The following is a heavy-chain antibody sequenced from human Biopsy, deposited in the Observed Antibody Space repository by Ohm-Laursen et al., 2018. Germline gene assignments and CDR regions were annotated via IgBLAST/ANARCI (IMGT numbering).Heavy chain of an antibody. Sequence: SETLSLTWIVSGGSLKNYYWSWIRQPAGKGLEWIGRVYTSGSTSYNPSLESRVTMSVDTSKNQISLKVTSVTAADTAVYYCAKHGSGWTGDDALHIWGQGTMVTVSS. V-gene: IGHV4-4*07. D-gene: IGHD6-19*01. CDR1: GGSLKNYY. CDR3: AKHGSGWTGDDALHI. CDR2: VYTSGST. J-gene: IGHJ3*02.